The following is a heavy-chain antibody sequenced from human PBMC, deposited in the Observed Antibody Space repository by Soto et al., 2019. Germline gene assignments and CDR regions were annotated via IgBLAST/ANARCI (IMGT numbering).Heavy chain of an antibody. D-gene: IGHD5-12*01. Sequence: ASVKVSCKASGYTFTTYGISWVRQAPGQGLEWMGWISSYNDYTNYAQKLQGRVTLTTDTSTRTAYMELRSLRSEDTAVYYCAAGQEQYSGYDFDYYYGMDVWGQGTKVTVSS. J-gene: IGHJ6*02. CDR1: GYTFTTYG. V-gene: IGHV1-18*01. CDR3: AAGQEQYSGYDFDYYYGMDV. CDR2: ISSYNDYT.